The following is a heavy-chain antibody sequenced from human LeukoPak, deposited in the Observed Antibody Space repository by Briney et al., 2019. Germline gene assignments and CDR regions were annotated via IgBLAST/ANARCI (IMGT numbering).Heavy chain of an antibody. CDR2: INPNSGGT. J-gene: IGHJ3*01. V-gene: IGHV1-2*02. Sequence: ASVKVSCKASGHTFTGYYMHWVRQAPGQGLEWMGRINPNSGGTNYAQKFQGRVTMTRDTSIGTAYMELSRLRSDDTAIYYCATSMWVALAFDXWGQGTMXTV. CDR3: ATSMWVALAFDX. CDR1: GHTFTGYY. D-gene: IGHD2-15*01.